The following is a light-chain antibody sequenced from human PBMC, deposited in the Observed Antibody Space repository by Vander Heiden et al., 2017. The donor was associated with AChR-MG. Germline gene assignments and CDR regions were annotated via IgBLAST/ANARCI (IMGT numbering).Light chain of an antibody. J-gene: IGKJ2*01. CDR3: QQSYSFDT. V-gene: IGKV1-39*01. CDR2: AAS. Sequence: DIQMTQSPSSLSASVGDRVTITCRASQSISSYLNWYQQKPGKAPKLLIYAASSLQSGVPSRFSGSGSGTDFTLTISRLQHEDFATYYCQQSYSFDTFGQGTKLEIK. CDR1: QSISSY.